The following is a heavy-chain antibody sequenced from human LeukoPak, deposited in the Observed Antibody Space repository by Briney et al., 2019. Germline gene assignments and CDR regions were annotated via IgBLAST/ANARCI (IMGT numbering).Heavy chain of an antibody. Sequence: GESLKISCEGSGYRFTSSWIGWVRQMPGKGLEWMGIINPSDSDTRYSPSFLGQVTISADKSISTAYLQWSSLKASDTAMFYCATYAGTSSKYFQYGGQGTLVTVSS. V-gene: IGHV5-51*01. CDR2: INPSDSDT. J-gene: IGHJ1*01. CDR3: ATYAGTSSKYFQY. CDR1: GYRFTSSW. D-gene: IGHD3-10*01.